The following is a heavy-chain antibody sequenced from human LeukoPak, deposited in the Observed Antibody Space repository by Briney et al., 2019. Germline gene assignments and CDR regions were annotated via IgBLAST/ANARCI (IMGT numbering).Heavy chain of an antibody. Sequence: GGSLRLSCAVSGITLSNYGMTWVRQAPGKGLEWVAGLSGSGGSTNYADSVKGRFTISRDNAKNTLCLQMNSLRAEDTAVYFCAKRGVVIRVILVGFHKEAYYFDSWGQGVLVTVSS. CDR3: AKRGVVIRVILVGFHKEAYYFDS. V-gene: IGHV3-23*01. CDR2: LSGSGGST. CDR1: GITLSNYG. D-gene: IGHD3-22*01. J-gene: IGHJ4*02.